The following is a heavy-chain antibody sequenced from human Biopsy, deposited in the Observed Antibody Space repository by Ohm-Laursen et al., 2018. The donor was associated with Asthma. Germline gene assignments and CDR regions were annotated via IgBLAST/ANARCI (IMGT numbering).Heavy chain of an antibody. Sequence: PRLSCAASGFTFSDYYMSWIRQAPGKGLEWISYINGKSNSIEYADSVKGRFTISRDNAKNSLYLQMNSLKAEDTAVYYCARDSYSSGLYDDFESWGQGTLVTVSS. D-gene: IGHD6-19*01. CDR1: GFTFSDYY. CDR3: ARDSYSSGLYDDFES. CDR2: INGKSNSI. V-gene: IGHV3-11*01. J-gene: IGHJ4*02.